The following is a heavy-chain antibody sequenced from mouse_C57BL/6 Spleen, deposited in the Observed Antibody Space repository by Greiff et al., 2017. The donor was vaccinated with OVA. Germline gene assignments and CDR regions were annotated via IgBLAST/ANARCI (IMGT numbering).Heavy chain of an antibody. J-gene: IGHJ4*01. CDR2: IFPGSGST. CDR1: GYTFTGYW. CDR3: ARSGYYYCSSYNAMDY. D-gene: IGHD1-1*01. V-gene: IGHV1-9*01. Sequence: VQLQQSGAELMKPGASVKLSCKATGYTFTGYWIEWVKQRPGHGLEWIGEIFPGSGSTNYNEKFKGKATFTADTSSNTASMQLSSLTTEDSAIYYCARSGYYYCSSYNAMDYWGQGTSVTVSS.